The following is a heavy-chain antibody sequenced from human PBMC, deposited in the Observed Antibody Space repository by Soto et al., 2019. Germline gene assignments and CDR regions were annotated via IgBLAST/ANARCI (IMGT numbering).Heavy chain of an antibody. D-gene: IGHD3-10*01. CDR3: AKAYGSGSYPRPNYYYYYGMDV. Sequence: QPGGSLRLSCAASGFTFSSYGMHWVRQAPGKGLEWVAVISYDGSNKYYADSVKGRFTISRDNSKNTLYLQMNSLRAEDTAVYYCAKAYGSGSYPRPNYYYYYGMDVWGQGTTVTVSS. CDR2: ISYDGSNK. J-gene: IGHJ6*02. CDR1: GFTFSSYG. V-gene: IGHV3-30*18.